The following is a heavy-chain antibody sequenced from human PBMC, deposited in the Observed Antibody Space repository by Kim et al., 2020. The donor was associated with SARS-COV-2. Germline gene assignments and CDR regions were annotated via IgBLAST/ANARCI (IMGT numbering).Heavy chain of an antibody. Sequence: GGSLRLSCAASGFTFSSYSMNWVRQAPGKGLEWVSSISSSSSYIYYADSVKGRFTISRDNAKNSLYLQMNSLRAEDTAVYYCAREINYYDSSEGPDYWGQGTLVTVSS. D-gene: IGHD3-22*01. CDR2: ISSSSSYI. CDR1: GFTFSSYS. V-gene: IGHV3-21*01. CDR3: AREINYYDSSEGPDY. J-gene: IGHJ4*02.